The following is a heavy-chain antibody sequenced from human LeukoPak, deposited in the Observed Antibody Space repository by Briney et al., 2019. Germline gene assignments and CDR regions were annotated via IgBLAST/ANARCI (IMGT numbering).Heavy chain of an antibody. V-gene: IGHV3-64*01. CDR1: GFSFSSYA. J-gene: IGHJ6*02. Sequence: PGGSLRLSCAASGFSFSSYAMSWVRQAPGKGLEYVSAISSNGGSTYYANSVKGRFTISRDNSKNTLYLQMGSLRTEDMAVYYCARDPGYSSGYYYYGMDVWGQGTTVTVSS. CDR3: ARDPGYSSGYYYYGMDV. D-gene: IGHD6-19*01. CDR2: ISSNGGST.